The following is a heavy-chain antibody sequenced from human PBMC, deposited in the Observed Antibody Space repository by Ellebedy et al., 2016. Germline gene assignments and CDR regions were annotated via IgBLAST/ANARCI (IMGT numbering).Heavy chain of an antibody. CDR1: GGSISSGDYY. CDR3: VRDRRDYYSSGSPYYYGLDV. CDR2: IYYSGST. V-gene: IGHV4-30-4*01. J-gene: IGHJ6*02. D-gene: IGHD3-10*01. Sequence: SETLSLTCTVSGGSISSGDYYWSWMRQPPGKGLEWIGYIYYSGSTYYNPSLKSRVTITIDKSKSQFSLKLSSVTAADTAVYYCVRDRRDYYSSGSPYYYGLDVWGQGTTVTVSS.